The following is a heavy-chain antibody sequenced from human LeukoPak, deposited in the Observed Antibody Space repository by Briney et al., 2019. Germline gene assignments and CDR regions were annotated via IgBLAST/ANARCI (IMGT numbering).Heavy chain of an antibody. V-gene: IGHV3-66*01. J-gene: IGHJ3*02. CDR3: ATSNKGGYDILIGWDVGWDGPRHAFDI. CDR1: EFNISNNY. D-gene: IGHD3-9*01. CDR2: IYGGGRT. Sequence: PGGSLRLPCVASEFNISNNYMNWVRQAPGKGLEWVSVIYGGGRTYYADSVKGRFTISRDDSKNTLSLQMNSLRVEDTAVYYCATSNKGGYDILIGWDVGWDGPRHAFDIWGLGTVLTVSS.